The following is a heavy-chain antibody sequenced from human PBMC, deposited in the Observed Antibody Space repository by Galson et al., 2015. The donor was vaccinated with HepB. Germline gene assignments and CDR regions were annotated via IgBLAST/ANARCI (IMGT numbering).Heavy chain of an antibody. Sequence: SLRLSCAASGFNFRNHVMTWVRQAPGKGLDWVASLSGSGAITYYADSVKGRFTISRDNFNNRIFLQMKRLRVEDTALYYCAKESVSGTYVPTYADSWGQGNLVTVSS. CDR3: AKESVSGTYVPTYADS. CDR2: LSGSGAIT. J-gene: IGHJ5*02. V-gene: IGHV3-23*01. D-gene: IGHD1-26*01. CDR1: GFNFRNHV.